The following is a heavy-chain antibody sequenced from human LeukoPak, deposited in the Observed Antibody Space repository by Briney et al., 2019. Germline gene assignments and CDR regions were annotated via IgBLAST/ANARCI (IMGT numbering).Heavy chain of an antibody. V-gene: IGHV3-30-3*01. Sequence: PGGSLRLSCAASGFTFSSYAMHGVRQAPGKGLEWVAVISYDGSNKYYADSVKGRFTISRDNSKNTLYLQMNSLRAEDTAVYYCARDRGLLGMAVAGTLDYWGQGTLVTVSS. CDR1: GFTFSSYA. CDR2: ISYDGSNK. D-gene: IGHD6-19*01. J-gene: IGHJ4*02. CDR3: ARDRGLLGMAVAGTLDY.